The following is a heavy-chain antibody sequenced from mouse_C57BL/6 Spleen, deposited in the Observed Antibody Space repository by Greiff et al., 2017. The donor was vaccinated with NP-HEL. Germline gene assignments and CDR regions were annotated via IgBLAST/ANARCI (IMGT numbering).Heavy chain of an antibody. D-gene: IGHD2-4*01. J-gene: IGHJ3*01. CDR1: GYTFTSYW. CDR2: IDPSDSYT. Sequence: QVQLQQSGAELVMPGASVKLSCKASGYTFTSYWMHWVKQRPGQGLEWIGEIDPSDSYTNYNQKFKGKSTLTVDKSSSTAYMQLSSLTSEDSAVYYCARSYDYDEAWFAYWGQGTLVTVSA. CDR3: ARSYDYDEAWFAY. V-gene: IGHV1-69*01.